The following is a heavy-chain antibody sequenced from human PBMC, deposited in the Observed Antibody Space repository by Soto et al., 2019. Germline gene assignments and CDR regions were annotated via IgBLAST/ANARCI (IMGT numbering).Heavy chain of an antibody. Sequence: SETLSLTCTVSGGSISSGDYYWSWIRQPPGKGLEWIGYIYYNGSTYYNPSLKSRVTISVDTSKNQLSLKLSSVTAADTAVYYCARAGGYCSGGSCFDNWFDPWGQGTLVTVSS. J-gene: IGHJ5*02. CDR1: GGSISSGDYY. CDR2: IYYNGST. V-gene: IGHV4-30-4*01. D-gene: IGHD2-15*01. CDR3: ARAGGYCSGGSCFDNWFDP.